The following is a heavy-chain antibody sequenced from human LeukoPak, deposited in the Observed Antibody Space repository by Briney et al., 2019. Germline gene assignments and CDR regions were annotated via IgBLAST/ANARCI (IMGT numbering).Heavy chain of an antibody. CDR1: GCTFSSYT. Sequence: SVKVSCKASGCTFSSYTISWVRQAPGQGLEWMGRIIPILGTANYAQKFQGRVTITADKSTSTAYMELSSLRSEDTAVYYCARTRDYGNWYFDLWGRGTLVTVSS. CDR2: IIPILGTA. V-gene: IGHV1-69*08. J-gene: IGHJ2*01. D-gene: IGHD4-17*01. CDR3: ARTRDYGNWYFDL.